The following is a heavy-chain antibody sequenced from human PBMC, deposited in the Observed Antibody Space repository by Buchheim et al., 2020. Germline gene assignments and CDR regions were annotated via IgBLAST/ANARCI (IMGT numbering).Heavy chain of an antibody. V-gene: IGHV3-7*01. CDR3: ARGNYDFWSGYLRYYYYYMDV. J-gene: IGHJ6*03. CDR2: IKQDGSEK. D-gene: IGHD3-3*01. Sequence: EVQLVESGGGLVQPGGSLRLSCAASGFTFSSYWMSWVRQAPGKGLEWVANIKQDGSEKYYVDSGKGRFTISRDNAKNSLYLQMNSLRAEETAVYYCARGNYDFWSGYLRYYYYYMDVWGKGTT. CDR1: GFTFSSYW.